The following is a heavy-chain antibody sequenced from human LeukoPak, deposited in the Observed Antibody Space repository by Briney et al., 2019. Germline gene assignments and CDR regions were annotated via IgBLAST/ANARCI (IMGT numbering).Heavy chain of an antibody. V-gene: IGHV3-33*01. CDR3: ARSSGIHYSSSTYYYYGMDV. CDR2: IWYDGSNK. Sequence: PGGSLRLSCAASGFTFSTYGIHWVRQTPGKGLEWVAVIWYDGSNKYYADSVKGRFTISRDNSKNTLYLQMNSLRAEDTAVYYCARSSGIHYSSSTYYYYGMDVWGQGTTVTVSS. J-gene: IGHJ6*02. CDR1: GFTFSTYG. D-gene: IGHD6-19*01.